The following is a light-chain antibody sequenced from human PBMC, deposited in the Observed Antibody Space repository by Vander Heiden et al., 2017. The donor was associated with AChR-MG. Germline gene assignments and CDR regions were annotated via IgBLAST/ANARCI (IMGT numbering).Light chain of an antibody. J-gene: IGKJ2*01. Sequence: DIQMNQSPSTLSASVGDRVTITCRASQSISSWLAWYQQKPGKAPKLLIYKASSLESGVPSRFSGSGSGTEFTLTISSLQPDDFATYYCQQENSYSYTFGQGTKLEIK. V-gene: IGKV1-5*03. CDR3: QQENSYSYT. CDR2: KAS. CDR1: QSISSW.